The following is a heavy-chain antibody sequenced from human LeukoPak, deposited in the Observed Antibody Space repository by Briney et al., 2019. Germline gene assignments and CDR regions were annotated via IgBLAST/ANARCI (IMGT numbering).Heavy chain of an antibody. V-gene: IGHV3-7*01. CDR2: IKQDGSEK. CDR3: ARDSTSIAARPPYY. CDR1: GFTFSSHW. Sequence: PGGSLRLSCAASGFTFSSHWMSWVRQAPGKGLEWVANIKQDGSEKYYVDSVKGRFTISRDNAKNSLYLQMNSLRAEDTAVYYCARDSTSIAARPPYYWGQGTLVTVSS. J-gene: IGHJ4*02. D-gene: IGHD6-6*01.